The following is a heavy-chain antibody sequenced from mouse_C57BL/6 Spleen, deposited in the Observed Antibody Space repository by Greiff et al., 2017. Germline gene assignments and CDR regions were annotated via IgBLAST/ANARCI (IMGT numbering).Heavy chain of an antibody. V-gene: IGHV1-7*01. CDR3: APITTVLDY. J-gene: IGHJ4*01. CDR2: ITPSSGYT. D-gene: IGHD1-1*01. Sequence: QVHVKQSGAELAKPGASVKLSCKASGYTFTSYWMHWVNQRPGQGLEWIGYITPSSGYTKYNQKFKDKATLTADKSSSTAYMQLSSLTYEDSAVYYCAPITTVLDYWGQGTSVTVSS. CDR1: GYTFTSYW.